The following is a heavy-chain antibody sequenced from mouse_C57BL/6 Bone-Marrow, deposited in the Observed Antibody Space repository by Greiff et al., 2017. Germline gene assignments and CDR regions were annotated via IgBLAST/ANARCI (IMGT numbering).Heavy chain of an antibody. CDR3: ARLGQYYAMDY. J-gene: IGHJ2*01. Sequence: QVQLQQPGAELVRPGSSVKLSCKASGYTFTSYWMHWVKQRPIQGLEWIGNIDPSDSETHYNQKFKDKATLTVDKSSSTAYMQLSSLTSEDSAVYYCARLGQYYAMDYWGQGTTLTVSS. CDR1: GYTFTSYW. V-gene: IGHV1-52*01. D-gene: IGHD1-1*02. CDR2: IDPSDSET.